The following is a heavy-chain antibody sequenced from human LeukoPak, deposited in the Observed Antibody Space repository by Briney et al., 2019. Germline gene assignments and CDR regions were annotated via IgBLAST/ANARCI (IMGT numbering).Heavy chain of an antibody. CDR1: GGSISSGDYY. CDR2: IYYSGST. J-gene: IGHJ4*02. Sequence: PSETLSLTCTVSGGSISSGDYYWSWIRQPPGKGLEWIGYIYYSGSTYYNPSLKSRVTISVDTSKNQFSLKLSSVTAADTAVYYCARSGQLSRIDYWGQGTLVTVSS. CDR3: ARSGQLSRIDY. V-gene: IGHV4-30-4*01. D-gene: IGHD5-24*01.